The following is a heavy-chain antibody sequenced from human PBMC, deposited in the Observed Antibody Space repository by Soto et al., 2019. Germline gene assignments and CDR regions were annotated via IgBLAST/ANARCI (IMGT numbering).Heavy chain of an antibody. CDR1: GGSISSGTYY. V-gene: IGHV4-31*03. Sequence: QVQLQESGPGLVKSSQTLSLTCTVSGGSISSGTYYWIWIRQHPGKGLEWIGYISYSGSTYYNPTLKSRVTISVDTSKNQFSLNLTSVTAADTAIYYCARGRDCSSTGCSLEVRVGYYFDYWGQGTLVTVSS. CDR2: ISYSGST. J-gene: IGHJ4*02. CDR3: ARGRDCSSTGCSLEVRVGYYFDY. D-gene: IGHD2-2*01.